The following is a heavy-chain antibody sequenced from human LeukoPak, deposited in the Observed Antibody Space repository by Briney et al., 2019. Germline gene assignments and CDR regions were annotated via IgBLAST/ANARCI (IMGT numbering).Heavy chain of an antibody. J-gene: IGHJ6*02. D-gene: IGHD3-10*01. CDR2: ISGSGGST. Sequence: GASLRLSCAASGFTFSSYAMSWVRQAPGKGLEWVSAISGSGGSTYYADSVKGRFTISRDNSKNTLYLQMNSLRAEDTAVYYCAKDKNTMVRGDPYYCYGMDVWGQGTTVTVSS. CDR3: AKDKNTMVRGDPYYCYGMDV. V-gene: IGHV3-23*01. CDR1: GFTFSSYA.